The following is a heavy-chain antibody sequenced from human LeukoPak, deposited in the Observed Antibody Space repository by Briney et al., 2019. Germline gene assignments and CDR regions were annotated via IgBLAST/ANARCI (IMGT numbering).Heavy chain of an antibody. D-gene: IGHD4-17*01. V-gene: IGHV1-2*06. CDR1: GYTFIGYY. J-gene: IGHJ4*02. CDR2: INPNSGDT. CDR3: ARFPRKTVTTNY. Sequence: ASVKVSCKDSGYTFIGYYMHWGRQAPGQGLEWMGRINPNSGDTNYAQKFQGRVTMTRDTSISTAYMELSRLRSDDTAVYYCARFPRKTVTTNYWGQGTLVTVSS.